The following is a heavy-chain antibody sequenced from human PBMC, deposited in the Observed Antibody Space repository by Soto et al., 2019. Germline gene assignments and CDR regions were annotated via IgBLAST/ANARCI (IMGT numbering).Heavy chain of an antibody. CDR1: GGSISNSDYY. CDR2: IYYSGKT. D-gene: IGHD3-3*01. V-gene: IGHV4-39*01. J-gene: IGHJ5*02. CDR3: ARILIFGERARFDT. Sequence: SETLALACTVSGGSISNSDYYWGWIRQPPGKGLEWLGGIYYSGKTYYNPSLKSRLAMSIDTSKNQFSLNLSSVTAADTAVYYCARILIFGERARFDTWGQGTLVTVYS.